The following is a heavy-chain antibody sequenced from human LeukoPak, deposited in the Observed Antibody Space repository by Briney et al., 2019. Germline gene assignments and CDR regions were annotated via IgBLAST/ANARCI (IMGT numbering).Heavy chain of an antibody. CDR3: ARGVFRVVVTPPFDY. J-gene: IGHJ4*02. CDR1: GGSFSGYY. V-gene: IGHV4-34*09. Sequence: SETLSLTCAVYGGSFSGYYWSWIRQPPGKGLEWIGEINHSGSTNYNPSLKSRVTISVDTSKNQFSLKLSSVTAADTAVYYCARGVFRVVVTPPFDYWGQGTLVTVSS. CDR2: INHSGST. D-gene: IGHD3-22*01.